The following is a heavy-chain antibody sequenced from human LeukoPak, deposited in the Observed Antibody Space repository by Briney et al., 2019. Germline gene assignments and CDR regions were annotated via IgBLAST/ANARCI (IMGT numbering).Heavy chain of an antibody. CDR2: ISGSGGST. J-gene: IGHJ4*02. CDR3: AKLGYYYDSSGAYYFDY. CDR1: GFIFSAYT. Sequence: GGSLRLSCAASGFIFSAYTMHWVRQAPGKGLEWVSAISGSGGSTYYADSVKGRFTISRDNSKNTLYLQMNSLRAEDTAVYYCAKLGYYYDSSGAYYFDYWGQGTLVTVSS. V-gene: IGHV3-23*01. D-gene: IGHD3-22*01.